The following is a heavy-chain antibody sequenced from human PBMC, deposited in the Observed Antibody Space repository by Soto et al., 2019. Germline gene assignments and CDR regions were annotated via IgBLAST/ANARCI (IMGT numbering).Heavy chain of an antibody. D-gene: IGHD3-3*01. CDR3: ASAYYDFWSGYYTGAFDI. Sequence: PGGSLRLSCAASGFTFSSYWMSWVRQAPGKGLEWVANIKQDGSEKYYVDSVKGRFTISRDNAKNSLYLQMNSLRAEDTAVYYCASAYYDFWSGYYTGAFDIWGQGTMVTVS. V-gene: IGHV3-7*05. CDR2: IKQDGSEK. CDR1: GFTFSSYW. J-gene: IGHJ3*02.